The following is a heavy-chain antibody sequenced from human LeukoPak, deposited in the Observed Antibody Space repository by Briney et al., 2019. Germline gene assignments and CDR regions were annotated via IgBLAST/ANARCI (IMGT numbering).Heavy chain of an antibody. Sequence: GGSLRLSCAASGFTFSSYGMHWVRQAPGKGLEWVAVISYDGSNKYYADSVKGRFTISRDNSKNTLYLQMNSLRAEDTAVYYCAREMATIGSYYYYYYGMDVWGQGTTVTVSS. V-gene: IGHV3-30*03. D-gene: IGHD5-24*01. CDR1: GFTFSSYG. CDR2: ISYDGSNK. CDR3: AREMATIGSYYYYYYGMDV. J-gene: IGHJ6*02.